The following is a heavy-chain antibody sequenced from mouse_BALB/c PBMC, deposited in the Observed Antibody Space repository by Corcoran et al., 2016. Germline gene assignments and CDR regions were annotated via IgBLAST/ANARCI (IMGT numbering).Heavy chain of an antibody. V-gene: IGHV9-3-1*01. CDR1: GYTFTNYG. CDR3: AREPYAMDY. Sequence: QIQLVQSGPEQNKPGETVKISCMASGYTFTNYGMKWVKQAPGKGLKWMGWINTYTGEPTYADDFKGRFAFSLETSASTAYLQINNLKNEDTATYFCAREPYAMDYWGQGTSVTVSS. D-gene: IGHD6-1*01. CDR2: INTYTGEP. J-gene: IGHJ4*01.